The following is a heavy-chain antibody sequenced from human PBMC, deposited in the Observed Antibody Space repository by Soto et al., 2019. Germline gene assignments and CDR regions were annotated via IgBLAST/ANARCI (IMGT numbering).Heavy chain of an antibody. J-gene: IGHJ4*02. CDR1: GFTFDDYA. CDR2: ISWNSGSI. CDR3: AKTRQMARTTYFFDY. Sequence: GGSLRLSCAASGFTFDDYAMHWVRQAPGKGLEWVSGISWNSGSIGYADSVKGRFTISRDNAKNTLSLQMSSLRVEDTAVYYCAKTRQMARTTYFFDYWGQGTLVTVSS. D-gene: IGHD6-19*01. V-gene: IGHV3-9*01.